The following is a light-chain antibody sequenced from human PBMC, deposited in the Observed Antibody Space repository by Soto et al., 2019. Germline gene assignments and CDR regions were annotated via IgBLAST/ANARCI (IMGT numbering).Light chain of an antibody. Sequence: DIQMTQSPSSLSASVGDRVTITCRASQDIRNDLGWYQQKPGKAPKRLIYAASMLQSGVPSTFSGTGSGTQFTLTINSLLPEDFATYYCLHIKSHPLAFGGGTRVEIK. CDR2: AAS. J-gene: IGKJ4*01. CDR1: QDIRND. CDR3: LHIKSHPLA. V-gene: IGKV1-17*01.